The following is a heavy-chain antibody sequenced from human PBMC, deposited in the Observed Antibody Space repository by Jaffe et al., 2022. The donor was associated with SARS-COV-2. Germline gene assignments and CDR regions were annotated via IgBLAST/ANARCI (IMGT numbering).Heavy chain of an antibody. D-gene: IGHD3-3*01. CDR1: GYTFTGYY. Sequence: QVQMVQSGAEVKKPGASVKVSCKTSGYTFTGYYLHWMRQAPGQGLEWMGWINPNSGDTNYAQKFQGRVNLTRDTSISTAYMELRRLKSDDTAVFYCARDNRGDKYYDFWSGPHNWGQGTLVTVSS. CDR3: ARDNRGDKYYDFWSGPHN. V-gene: IGHV1-2*02. J-gene: IGHJ4*02. CDR2: INPNSGDT.